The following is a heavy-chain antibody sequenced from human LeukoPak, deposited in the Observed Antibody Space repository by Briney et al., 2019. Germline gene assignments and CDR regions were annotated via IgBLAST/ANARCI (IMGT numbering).Heavy chain of an antibody. V-gene: IGHV3-15*01. D-gene: IGHD6-13*01. Sequence: GGPLRLSCAASGFTFSKAWMSWVRQAPGKGLEWLGRVKSKSEGGTTDYAAPVKGRFTISRDDSKSTLYLQMNSLKTEDTAVYYCTTGWQLIDFWGQGTLVTVSS. J-gene: IGHJ4*02. CDR3: TTGWQLIDF. CDR2: VKSKSEGGTT. CDR1: GFTFSKAW.